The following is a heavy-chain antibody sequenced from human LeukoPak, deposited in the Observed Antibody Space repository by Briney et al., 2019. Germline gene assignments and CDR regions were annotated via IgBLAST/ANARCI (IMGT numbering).Heavy chain of an antibody. CDR2: IYYSGST. Sequence: SETLSLTCTVSGGSISSSSYYWGWIRQPPGKGLEWIGSIYYSGSTYYNPSLKSRVTISVDTSKNQFSLKLSSVTAADTAVYYCARVRGGTVPDYWGQGTLVTVSS. CDR1: GGSISSSSYY. J-gene: IGHJ4*02. CDR3: ARVRGGTVPDY. D-gene: IGHD4-17*01. V-gene: IGHV4-39*07.